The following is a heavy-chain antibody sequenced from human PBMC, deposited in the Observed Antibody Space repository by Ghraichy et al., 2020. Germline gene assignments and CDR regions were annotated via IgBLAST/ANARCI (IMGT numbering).Heavy chain of an antibody. V-gene: IGHV3-23*01. CDR2: ISGSGGSK. D-gene: IGHD3-22*01. CDR3: AKEYYYDSSGYYYRDAFDL. J-gene: IGHJ3*01. CDR1: GFTFSSYA. Sequence: GGSLRLSCAASGFTFSSYAMSWVRQAPGKGLEWVSAISGSGGSKYYADSVKGRFTISIDNSKNTLYLQMNSLRAEDTAVYYCAKEYYYDSSGYYYRDAFDLGGQGTMVPISS.